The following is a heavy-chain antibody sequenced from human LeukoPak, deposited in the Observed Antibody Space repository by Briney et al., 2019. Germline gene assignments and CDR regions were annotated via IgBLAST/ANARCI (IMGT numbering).Heavy chain of an antibody. CDR3: ARDGLLWFGYDAFDI. CDR2: INHSGST. Sequence: PSETLSLTCAVYGGSFSGYYWSWIRQPPGKGLEWIGEINHSGSTNYNPSLKSRVTISVDTSKNQFSLKLSSVTAADKAVYHCARDGLLWFGYDAFDIWGQGTMVTVSS. D-gene: IGHD3-10*01. J-gene: IGHJ3*02. CDR1: GGSFSGYY. V-gene: IGHV4-34*01.